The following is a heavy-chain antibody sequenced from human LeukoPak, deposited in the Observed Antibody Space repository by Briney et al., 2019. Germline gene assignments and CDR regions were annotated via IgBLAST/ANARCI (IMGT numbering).Heavy chain of an antibody. V-gene: IGHV3-23*01. Sequence: GGSLRLSCAASGFTFSSYAMTWVRQAPGKGLEWVSAVSGSGGSTYYADSVKGRFTISRDNSKNTLYLQMNSLRAEDTAVYYCAKNQAQSALYGMDVWGQGTTVTVSS. CDR1: GFTFSSYA. CDR2: VSGSGGST. J-gene: IGHJ6*02. D-gene: IGHD2-15*01. CDR3: AKNQAQSALYGMDV.